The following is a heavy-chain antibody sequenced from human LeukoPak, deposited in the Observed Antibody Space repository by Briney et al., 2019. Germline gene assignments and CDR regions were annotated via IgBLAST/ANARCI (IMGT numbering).Heavy chain of an antibody. CDR3: ATYRQVLLPFES. CDR1: GFTFSTFA. J-gene: IGHJ4*02. CDR2: IFPSGGEI. V-gene: IGHV3-23*01. Sequence: GGSLRLSCAASGFTFSTFAMVWVRQPPGKWLEWVSSIFPSGGEIHYADSVRGRFTISKDNSKSTLSLQMNSLRAEDTAIYYCATYRQVLLPFESWGQGTLVTVSS. D-gene: IGHD2-8*02.